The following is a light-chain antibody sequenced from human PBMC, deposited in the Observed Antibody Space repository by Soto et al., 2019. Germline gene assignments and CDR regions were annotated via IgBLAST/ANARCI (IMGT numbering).Light chain of an antibody. J-gene: IGLJ2*01. V-gene: IGLV2-14*03. CDR2: DIS. CDR1: SSDVGGYNY. Sequence: QSALTQPASVSGSPGQSITISCTGTSSDVGGYNYVSWYQHHPGKAPKLMIYDISNRPSGVSNRFSGSKSGNTASLTISGLQAEDEADYYCSSYTNINSFVVFGGVTKVTVL. CDR3: SSYTNINSFVV.